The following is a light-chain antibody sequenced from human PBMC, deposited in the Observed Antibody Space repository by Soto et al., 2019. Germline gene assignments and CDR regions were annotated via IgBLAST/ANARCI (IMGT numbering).Light chain of an antibody. CDR1: SGSVSTSYY. V-gene: IGLV8-61*01. CDR2: STN. J-gene: IGLJ2*01. CDR3: VLYMGSGISV. Sequence: VVTQEPSFSVSPGGTVTLTCGLSSGSVSTSYYPSWYQQTPGQAPRTLIYSTNTRSPGVPDRFSGSILGNKAALTITGAQADDESDYYCVLYMGSGISVFGGGTKVTVL.